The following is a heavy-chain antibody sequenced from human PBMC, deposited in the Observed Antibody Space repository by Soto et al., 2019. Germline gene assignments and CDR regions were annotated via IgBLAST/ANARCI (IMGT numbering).Heavy chain of an antibody. J-gene: IGHJ4*02. D-gene: IGHD5-12*01. CDR1: AGSGVIGGEY. CDR2: MYHSGKT. Sequence: SVPLSLASTVAAGSGVIGGEYWRWIRQPPGRGLEWIGYMYHSGKTKYNPSLKSRVTISVDTSKNQFSLNLSSVTAADTAVYYCARDVDSGYDWYYWGQGTLGTVSS. CDR3: ARDVDSGYDWYY. V-gene: IGHV4-61*08.